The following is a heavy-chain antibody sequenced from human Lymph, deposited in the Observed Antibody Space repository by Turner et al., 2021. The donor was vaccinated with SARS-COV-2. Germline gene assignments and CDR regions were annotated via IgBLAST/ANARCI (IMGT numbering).Heavy chain of an antibody. Sequence: EVQLVESGGGLVQPGGSLRLSCAASGITVSRNYMSWVRQAPGKGLEWVSVIYSGGSSYYADSLKGRFNISRHNSKNTLYLQMNSLRAEDTAVYYCARDLDTAGGMDVWGQGTTVTVSS. CDR2: IYSGGSS. J-gene: IGHJ6*02. CDR1: GITVSRNY. V-gene: IGHV3-53*04. D-gene: IGHD5-18*01. CDR3: ARDLDTAGGMDV.